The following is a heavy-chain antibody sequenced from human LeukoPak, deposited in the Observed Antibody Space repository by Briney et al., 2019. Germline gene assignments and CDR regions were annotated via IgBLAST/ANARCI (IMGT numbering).Heavy chain of an antibody. V-gene: IGHV3-48*03. J-gene: IGHJ4*02. Sequence: GGSLRLSCAASTFSFSSYEMNWVRQAPGKGLEWVSYISTSGTVIYYADSVKGRFTISRDNSKNTLYLQMNSLRAEDTAVYYCAKDLAGIVGATIVDYWGQGTLVTVSS. CDR3: AKDLAGIVGATIVDY. CDR1: TFSFSSYE. D-gene: IGHD1-26*01. CDR2: ISTSGTVI.